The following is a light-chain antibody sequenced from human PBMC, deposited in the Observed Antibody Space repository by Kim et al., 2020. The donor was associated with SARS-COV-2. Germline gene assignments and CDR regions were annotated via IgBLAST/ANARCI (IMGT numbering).Light chain of an antibody. CDR3: SSYAGSFSAV. CDR1: SSDVGGYDY. V-gene: IGLV2-11*01. J-gene: IGLJ2*01. CDR2: DVN. Sequence: GQSVPIFCTGTSSDVGGYDYVSWYQQHAGKVPKLLIYDVNRRPSGVPDRFSGSKSGNTASLTISGLQADDEADYYCSSYAGSFSAVFGGGTQLTVL.